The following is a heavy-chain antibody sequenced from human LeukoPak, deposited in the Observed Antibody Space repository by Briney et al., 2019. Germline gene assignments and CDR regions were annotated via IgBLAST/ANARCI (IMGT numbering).Heavy chain of an antibody. CDR2: ISASGAST. CDR3: PKPSSAATLGY. CDR1: RFTFSNYA. V-gene: IGHV3-23*01. D-gene: IGHD6-25*01. Sequence: GGSLRLSCAASRFTFSNYAMSWVRQAPGKGLEWVSGISASGASTYYADAVKGRFTIIKDNSKSTLFLEMNSLRADDTAVYYSPKPSSAATLGYWGQGTLVTVSS. J-gene: IGHJ4*02.